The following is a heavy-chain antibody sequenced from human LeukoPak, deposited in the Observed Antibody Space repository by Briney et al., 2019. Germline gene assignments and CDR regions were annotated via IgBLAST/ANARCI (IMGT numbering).Heavy chain of an antibody. D-gene: IGHD6-19*01. CDR1: GGSISSYS. CDR2: IYHTGST. Sequence: SETLSLTCTVSGGSISSYSWGWIEQSPGKGLEWIGYIYHTGSTNYNSSLRSRVTISLDTSKNHFSLKLNSVTAADTAVYYCARLYSSGWRYFDYWGQGTLVTVSS. CDR3: ARLYSSGWRYFDY. V-gene: IGHV4-59*08. J-gene: IGHJ4*02.